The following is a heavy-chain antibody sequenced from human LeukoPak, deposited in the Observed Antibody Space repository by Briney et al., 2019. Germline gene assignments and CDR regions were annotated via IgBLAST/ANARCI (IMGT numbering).Heavy chain of an antibody. CDR2: ITTRGDST. CDR1: GFKFSVFS. CDR3: ARRDIVVVSASNY. V-gene: IGHV3-23*01. D-gene: IGHD2-21*01. J-gene: IGHJ4*02. Sequence: GGSLRLSCQGSGFKFSVFSMNWVRQAPGKGLEWVSAITTRGDSTYYGDSMKGRLTMSRDNSKNTVYLQMNSLRVDDTAVYFCARRDIVVVSASNYWSQGTLVTVSS.